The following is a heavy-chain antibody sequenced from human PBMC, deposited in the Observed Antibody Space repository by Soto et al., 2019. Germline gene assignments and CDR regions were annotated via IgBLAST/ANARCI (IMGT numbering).Heavy chain of an antibody. CDR3: VKDIHEQWLVSHFEH. V-gene: IGHV3-9*01. J-gene: IGHJ4*02. Sequence: EVQLVESGGGLVQPGRSLRLSCVASGFTFDSYAMHWVRQAPGKGLEWVSGISWNSGSIGYEDSVKGRFTISRDNAQNSLYLEMNSLRVEDTAFYYCVKDIHEQWLVSHFEHWGQGALVTVSS. D-gene: IGHD6-19*01. CDR2: ISWNSGSI. CDR1: GFTFDSYA.